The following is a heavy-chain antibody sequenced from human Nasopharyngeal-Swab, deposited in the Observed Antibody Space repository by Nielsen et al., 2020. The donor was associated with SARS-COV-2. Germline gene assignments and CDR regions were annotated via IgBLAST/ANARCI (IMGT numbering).Heavy chain of an antibody. Sequence: GGSLRLSCAASGFTFSSYSMNWVRQAPGKGLEWVSSIRSSSSYIYYADSVKGRFTISRDNAKNSLYLQMNSLRAEDTAVYYCARGSYYYDGSGYYDYWGQGTLVTVSS. CDR2: IRSSSSYI. D-gene: IGHD3-22*01. J-gene: IGHJ4*02. CDR3: ARGSYYYDGSGYYDY. V-gene: IGHV3-21*01. CDR1: GFTFSSYS.